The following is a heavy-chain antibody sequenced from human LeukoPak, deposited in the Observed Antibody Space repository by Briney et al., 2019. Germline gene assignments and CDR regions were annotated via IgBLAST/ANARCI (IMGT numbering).Heavy chain of an antibody. V-gene: IGHV1-18*01. J-gene: IGHJ4*02. Sequence: ASVKVSCKASGYTFTSYGISWVRQAPGQGLEWMGWISAYNGNTDYAQKLQGRVTMTTDTSTSTAYMELRSLRSDDTAVYYCAREVHITGTTDYWGQGTLVTVSS. D-gene: IGHD1-7*01. CDR3: AREVHITGTTDY. CDR2: ISAYNGNT. CDR1: GYTFTSYG.